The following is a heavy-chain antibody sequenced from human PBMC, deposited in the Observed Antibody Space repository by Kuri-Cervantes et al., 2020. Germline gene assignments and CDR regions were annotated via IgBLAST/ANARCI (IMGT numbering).Heavy chain of an antibody. CDR3: ARDAGHNGYDLLDY. CDR2: IKTKTDGGTT. V-gene: IGHV3-15*01. J-gene: IGHJ4*02. D-gene: IGHD5-12*01. CDR1: GFTFSNAW. Sequence: GGSLRLSCAASGFTFSNAWMSWVRQAPGKGLEWVGRIKTKTDGGTTDYAAPVKGRFTISRDNSKNTLYLQMNSLRAEDTAVYYCARDAGHNGYDLLDYWGQGSLVTVSS.